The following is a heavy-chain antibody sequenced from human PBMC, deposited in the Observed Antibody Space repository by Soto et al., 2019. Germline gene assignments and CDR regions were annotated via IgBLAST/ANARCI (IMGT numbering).Heavy chain of an antibody. Sequence: PGGSLRLSCAASGFSFTTYVMHWVRQAPGKGLEWVAVISHDGSYKYYGDAVKGRFTISRDTSKNAVYLEMNSLRPEDTAVYYCARGPHYYDSSGYYQEQRDYYYYGMDVWGQGTTVTVSS. CDR2: ISHDGSYK. D-gene: IGHD3-22*01. CDR1: GFSFTTYV. CDR3: ARGPHYYDSSGYYQEQRDYYYYGMDV. J-gene: IGHJ6*02. V-gene: IGHV3-30*03.